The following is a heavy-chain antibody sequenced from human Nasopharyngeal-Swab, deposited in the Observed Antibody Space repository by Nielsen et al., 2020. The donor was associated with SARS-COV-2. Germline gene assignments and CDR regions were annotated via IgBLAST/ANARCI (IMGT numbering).Heavy chain of an antibody. D-gene: IGHD3-10*01. Sequence: VSLRLSCTVSGGSISSYYWSWIRQPPGKGLEWIGYIYYSGSTNYNPSLKSRVTISVDTSKNQFSLKLSSVTAADTAVYYCARMSGGNWFDPWGQGTLVTVSS. CDR2: IYYSGST. V-gene: IGHV4-59*01. CDR3: ARMSGGNWFDP. J-gene: IGHJ5*02. CDR1: GGSISSYY.